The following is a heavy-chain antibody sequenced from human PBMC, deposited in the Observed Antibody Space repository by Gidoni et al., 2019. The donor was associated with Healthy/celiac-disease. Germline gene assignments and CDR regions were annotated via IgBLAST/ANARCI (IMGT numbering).Heavy chain of an antibody. V-gene: IGHV3-9*01. J-gene: IGHJ3*02. Sequence: EVQLVESGGGLVQPGRSLRLSCAASGFTFDDYAMHWVRQASGKGLEWVSGISWNSGSIGYADSVKGRFTISRDNAKNSLYLQMNSLRAEDTALYYCAKARARWLQNDAFDIWGQGTMVTVSS. CDR2: ISWNSGSI. D-gene: IGHD5-12*01. CDR3: AKARARWLQNDAFDI. CDR1: GFTFDDYA.